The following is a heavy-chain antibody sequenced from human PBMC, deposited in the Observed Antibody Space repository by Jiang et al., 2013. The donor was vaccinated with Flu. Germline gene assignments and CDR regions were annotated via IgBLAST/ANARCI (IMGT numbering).Heavy chain of an antibody. CDR3: AKGRWFGEFSYYYYGMDV. CDR2: ISGSGGST. V-gene: IGHV3-23*04. D-gene: IGHD3-10*01. Sequence: VQLVESGGGLVQPGGSLRLSCAASGFTFSSYAMSWVRQAPGKGLEWVSAISGSGGSTYYADSVKGRFTISRDNSKNTLYLQMNSLRAEDTAVYYCAKGRWFGEFSYYYYGMDVWGQGTTVTVSS. J-gene: IGHJ6*02. CDR1: GFTFSSYA.